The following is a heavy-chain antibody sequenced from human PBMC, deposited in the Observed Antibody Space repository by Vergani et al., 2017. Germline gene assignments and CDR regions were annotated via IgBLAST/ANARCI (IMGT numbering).Heavy chain of an antibody. Sequence: EVQLVESGGGLVQPGGSLRLSCAASGFTFSSYDMHWVRQATGKGLEWVSAIGTAGDTYYPGSVKGRFTISRENAKNSLYLQMNSLRAGDMAVYYCARFCGGSCSNGMDVWGQGTTVTVSS. CDR1: GFTFSSYD. J-gene: IGHJ6*02. CDR3: ARFCGGSCSNGMDV. V-gene: IGHV3-13*01. CDR2: IGTAGDT. D-gene: IGHD2-15*01.